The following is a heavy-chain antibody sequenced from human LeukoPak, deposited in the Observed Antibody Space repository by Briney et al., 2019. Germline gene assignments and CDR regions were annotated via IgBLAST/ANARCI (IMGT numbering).Heavy chain of an antibody. J-gene: IGHJ3*02. D-gene: IGHD1-14*01. CDR1: GGSISSSSYY. V-gene: IGHV4-39*07. CDR3: ARDGVGTWGYDAFDI. CDR2: IYYSGST. Sequence: SETLSLTCTVSGGSISSSSYYWGWIRQPPGKGLEWIGSIYYSGSTYYNPSLKSRVTISVDTSKNQFSLKLSSVTAADTAVYYCARDGVGTWGYDAFDIWGQGTMVTVSS.